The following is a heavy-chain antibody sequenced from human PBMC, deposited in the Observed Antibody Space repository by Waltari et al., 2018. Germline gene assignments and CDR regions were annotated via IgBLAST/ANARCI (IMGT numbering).Heavy chain of an antibody. D-gene: IGHD4-17*01. CDR3: ARVWGVTTSDF. CDR2: ISSSGPTI. CDR1: GFSLSDYG. Sequence: EVQLVESGGGLVQPGGSLRLSCAASGFSLSDYGMNWVRPAPGKGLEWLSFISSSGPTIHYADSVKGRFTVSRDNTKNSLSLQMNSLRAEDTAVYYCARVWGVTTSDFWGQGTLVTVSS. V-gene: IGHV3-48*03. J-gene: IGHJ4*02.